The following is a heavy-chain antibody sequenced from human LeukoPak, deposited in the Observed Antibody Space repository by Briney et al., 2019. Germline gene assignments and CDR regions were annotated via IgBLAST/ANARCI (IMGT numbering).Heavy chain of an antibody. J-gene: IGHJ6*03. CDR2: IYYSGST. V-gene: IGHV4-39*07. D-gene: IGHD3-3*01. Sequence: PSETLSLTCTVSGGSISSSSYYWGWIRQPPGKGLEWIGSIYYSGSTYYNPSLKSRATISVDTSKNQFSLKLSSVTAADTAVYYCAREFEYYDFWSGYSGYYYYMDVWGKGTTVTVSS. CDR1: GGSISSSSYY. CDR3: AREFEYYDFWSGYSGYYYYMDV.